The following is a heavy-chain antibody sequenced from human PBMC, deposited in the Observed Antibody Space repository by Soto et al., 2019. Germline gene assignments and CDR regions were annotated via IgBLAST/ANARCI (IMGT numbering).Heavy chain of an antibody. D-gene: IGHD5-18*01. CDR1: GFTFSSYA. J-gene: IGHJ4*02. CDR3: ARAEDTAQFDY. CDR2: ISYDGSNK. V-gene: IGHV3-30-3*01. Sequence: GGSLRLSCAASGFTFSSYAMHWVRQAPGKGLEWVAVISYDGSNKYYADSVKGRFTISRDNSKNTLYLQMNSLRAEDTAVYYCARAEDTAQFDYWGQGTLVTVS.